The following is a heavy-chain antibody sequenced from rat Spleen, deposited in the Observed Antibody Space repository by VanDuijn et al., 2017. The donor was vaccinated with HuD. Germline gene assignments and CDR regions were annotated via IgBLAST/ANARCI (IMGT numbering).Heavy chain of an antibody. CDR2: ISYDGRTT. V-gene: IGHV5-29*01. D-gene: IGHD4-1*01. CDR1: GFSFSNRG. Sequence: EVKLVESGGGLVQPGRSLKLSCAASGFSFSNRGMHWIRQAPTKGLEWVATISYDGRTTSYRGSVKGRFTISRDNAKSTLYLQMDSLRSEDTATYYCARGRDWFAYWGQGTLVTVSS. CDR3: ARGRDWFAY. J-gene: IGHJ3*01.